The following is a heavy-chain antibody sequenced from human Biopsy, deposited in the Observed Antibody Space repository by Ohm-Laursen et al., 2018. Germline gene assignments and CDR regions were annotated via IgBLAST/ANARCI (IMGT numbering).Heavy chain of an antibody. J-gene: IGHJ5*02. V-gene: IGHV4-39*01. CDR1: GGSVSSNVHY. CDR3: ARHPTGFWFDP. Sequence: SQTLSLTWTVSGGSVSSNVHYWAWIRQPPGKGLECIGPVFHSGITFYNPSLKSRVTISIDTSKNHFSLNLSSVTAADTAVYYCARHPTGFWFDPWGQGTLVTVSS. CDR2: VFHSGIT.